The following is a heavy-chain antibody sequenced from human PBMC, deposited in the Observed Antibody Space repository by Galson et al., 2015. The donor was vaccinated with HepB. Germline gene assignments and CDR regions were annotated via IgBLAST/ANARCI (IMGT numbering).Heavy chain of an antibody. V-gene: IGHV3-21*04. CDR2: ISSSSSYI. Sequence: SLRLSCAASGFTFSSYSMNWVRQAPGKGLEWVSSISSSSSYIYYADSVKGRYTISRDNAKNSLYLQMNSLRAEDTTLYYCAKAALRGIAVAGTFWFDPWGQGTLVTVSS. D-gene: IGHD6-19*01. CDR3: AKAALRGIAVAGTFWFDP. J-gene: IGHJ5*02. CDR1: GFTFSSYS.